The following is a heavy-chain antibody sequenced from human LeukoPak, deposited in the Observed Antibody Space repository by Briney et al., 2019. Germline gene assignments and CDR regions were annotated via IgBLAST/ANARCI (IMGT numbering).Heavy chain of an antibody. Sequence: SETLSLTCTVSGGSISSGSYYWSWIRQPAGKGLEWIGRIYTSGSTNYNPSLKSRVTISVDTSKNQFSLKLSSVTAADTAVYFCTRDFCTGNNCFSGPGYWGQGTLVTVSS. D-gene: IGHD2-8*02. CDR2: IYTSGST. CDR3: TRDFCTGNNCFSGPGY. CDR1: GGSISSGSYY. J-gene: IGHJ4*02. V-gene: IGHV4-61*02.